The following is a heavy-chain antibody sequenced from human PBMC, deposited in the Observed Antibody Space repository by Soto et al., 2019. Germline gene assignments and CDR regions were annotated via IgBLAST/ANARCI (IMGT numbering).Heavy chain of an antibody. CDR3: ARVTSGSFNFDY. CDR2: ISDYNGNT. CDR1: GYTFTGYG. J-gene: IGHJ4*02. V-gene: IGHV1-18*01. Sequence: QVQLVQSGVEVKKPGASVKVSCKASGYTFTGYGITGVRQAPGQGLEWMGWISDYNGNTNYAQKFQDRVTMTTDTSTTTTYMELRSLRSDDTAVYYCARVTSGSFNFDYWGQGTLVTVSS. D-gene: IGHD1-26*01.